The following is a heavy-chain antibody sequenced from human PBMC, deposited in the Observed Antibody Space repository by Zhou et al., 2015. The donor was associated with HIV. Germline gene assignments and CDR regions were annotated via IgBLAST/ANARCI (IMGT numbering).Heavy chain of an antibody. CDR2: IIPIFGTA. Sequence: QVQLVQSGAEVKKPGSSVKVSCKASGGTFSSYAISWVRQAPGQGLEWMGGIIPIFGTANYAQKFQGRVTITADESTSTAYMELSSLRSEDTAVYYCARDQAPNTVSSYWYFDLWGRGHPGHCLL. CDR1: GGTFSSYA. V-gene: IGHV1-69*12. CDR3: ARDQAPNTVSSYWYFDL. D-gene: IGHD4-17*01. J-gene: IGHJ2*01.